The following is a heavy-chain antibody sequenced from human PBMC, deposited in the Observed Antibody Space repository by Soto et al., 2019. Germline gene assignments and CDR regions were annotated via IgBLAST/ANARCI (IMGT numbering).Heavy chain of an antibody. J-gene: IGHJ6*02. Sequence: QVQLVQSGAEVKKPGSSVKVSCKASGGTFSSYAISWVRQAPGQGLEWMGGIIPIFGTANYAQKFQGRVTITADESTSTAYMELSSLSSEDTAVYYCARGTLQLERRWEGDRRGWDYYGMDVWGQGTTVTVSS. CDR2: IIPIFGTA. V-gene: IGHV1-69*01. CDR3: ARGTLQLERRWEGDRRGWDYYGMDV. D-gene: IGHD1-1*01. CDR1: GGTFSSYA.